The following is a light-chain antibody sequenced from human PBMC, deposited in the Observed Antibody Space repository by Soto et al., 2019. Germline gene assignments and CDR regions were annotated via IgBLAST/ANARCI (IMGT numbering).Light chain of an antibody. CDR3: QQCGSSPIT. J-gene: IGKJ5*01. CDR2: GAS. CDR1: QSVRSNY. V-gene: IGKV3-20*01. Sequence: ENVLTQSPGTLSLSPGERATLSCRASQSVRSNYVAWYQQKPGQAPRLLISGASSRATGIPDRFSGSGSGTDFTLTISRLEPEDFALYYCQQCGSSPITFGQGTRLDIK.